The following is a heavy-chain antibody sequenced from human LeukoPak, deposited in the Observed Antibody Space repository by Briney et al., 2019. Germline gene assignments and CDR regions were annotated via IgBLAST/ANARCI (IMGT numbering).Heavy chain of an antibody. CDR3: ARGRPYTGGYHLDY. CDR1: GGSISSSSYY. J-gene: IGHJ4*02. CDR2: IYYSGST. V-gene: IGHV4-39*01. Sequence: SETLSLTCTVSGGSISSSSYYWGWIRQPPGKGLEWIGSIYYSGSTYYNPSLKSRVTMSVDTSKNQFFLKLNSVTAADTAVYYCARGRPYTGGYHLDYWGQGTLVTVSP. D-gene: IGHD1-26*01.